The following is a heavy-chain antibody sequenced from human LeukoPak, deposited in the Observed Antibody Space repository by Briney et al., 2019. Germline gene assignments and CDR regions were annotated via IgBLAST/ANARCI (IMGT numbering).Heavy chain of an antibody. V-gene: IGHV4-39*07. CDR3: ASPYYDILTGQIWNFDY. Sequence: PSETLSLTCTVSGGSISSSSYYWGWIRQPPGKGLEWIGSIYYSGSTYYNPSLKSRVTISVDTSKNQFSLKLSSVTAADTAVYYCASPYYDILTGQIWNFDYWGQGTLVTVSS. CDR2: IYYSGST. CDR1: GGSISSSSYY. J-gene: IGHJ4*02. D-gene: IGHD3-9*01.